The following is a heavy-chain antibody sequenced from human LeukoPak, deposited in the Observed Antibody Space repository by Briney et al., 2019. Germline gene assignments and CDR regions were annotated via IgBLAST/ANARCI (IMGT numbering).Heavy chain of an antibody. V-gene: IGHV3-23*01. CDR3: ARDGPQPGAFDI. D-gene: IGHD2-2*01. CDR1: GFTFSSYA. Sequence: GGSLRLSCAAFGFTFSSYAMSWVRQTPGKGLEWVSAISGSGGSTYYADSVKGRFTISRDNSKNTLYLQMNSLRAEDTAVYYCARDGPQPGAFDIWGQGTMVTVSS. J-gene: IGHJ3*02. CDR2: ISGSGGST.